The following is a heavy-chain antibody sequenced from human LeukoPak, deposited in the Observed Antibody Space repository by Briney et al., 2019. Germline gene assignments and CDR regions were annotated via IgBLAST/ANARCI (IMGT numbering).Heavy chain of an antibody. J-gene: IGHJ4*02. CDR2: IRYNGGS. D-gene: IGHD6-19*01. Sequence: PSETLSLTCTVSAGSITNYFWTWVRQSPGKVLEWIGYIRYNGGSDSNPSLKSRVTISLDTWNNQFSLRLTSVTAEDTAVYYCAGGELAGTGYWGQGTLVTVSS. V-gene: IGHV4-59*03. CDR1: AGSITNYF. CDR3: AGGELAGTGY.